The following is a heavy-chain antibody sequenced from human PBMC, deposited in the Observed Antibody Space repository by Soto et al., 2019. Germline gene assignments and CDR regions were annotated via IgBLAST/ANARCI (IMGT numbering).Heavy chain of an antibody. CDR2: ISAYNGNT. CDR1: GYTFPSYG. V-gene: IGHV1-18*01. CDR3: ARVKGSGYNNWFDP. D-gene: IGHD3-22*01. Sequence: ASVKVSCKASGYTFPSYGISWLRQAPGQGLEWMGWISAYNGNTNYAQKLQGRVTMTTDTSTSTAYMELRSLRSGDTAVYYCARVKGSGYNNWFDPWGQGTLVTVS. J-gene: IGHJ5*02.